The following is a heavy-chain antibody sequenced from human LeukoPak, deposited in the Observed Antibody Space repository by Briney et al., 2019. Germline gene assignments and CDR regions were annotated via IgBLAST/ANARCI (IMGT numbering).Heavy chain of an antibody. CDR3: ASSRSIAAAGDGMDV. CDR2: ISYDGSNK. J-gene: IGHJ6*02. Sequence: PGGSLRLSCAASGFTFSSYAMHWVRQAPGKGLEWVAVISYDGSNKYYADSVKGRFTISRDNSKNTLYLQMNSLRAEDTAVYYCASSRSIAAAGDGMDVWGQGTTVTVSS. V-gene: IGHV3-30-3*01. D-gene: IGHD6-13*01. CDR1: GFTFSSYA.